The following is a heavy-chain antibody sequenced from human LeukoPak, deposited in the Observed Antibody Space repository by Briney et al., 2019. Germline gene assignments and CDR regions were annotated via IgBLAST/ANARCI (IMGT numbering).Heavy chain of an antibody. D-gene: IGHD6-13*01. J-gene: IGHJ4*02. CDR1: GGSFSGYY. CDR3: ARVSVVPRIAAAGFDY. V-gene: IGHV4-34*01. CDR2: INHSGST. Sequence: SETLSLTCAVYGGSFSGYYWSWIRQPPGKGLEWIGEINHSGSTNYNPSLKSRVTISVDTSKDQFSLKLSSVTAAGTAVYYCARVSVVPRIAAAGFDYWGQGTLVTVSS.